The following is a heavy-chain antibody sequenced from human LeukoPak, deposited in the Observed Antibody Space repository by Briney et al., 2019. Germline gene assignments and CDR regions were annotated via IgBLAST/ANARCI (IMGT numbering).Heavy chain of an antibody. Sequence: SETLSLTCAVYSGSLSGYYWSWIRQPPEKGLEWIGEINHSGSTSYNPSLKSRVTISVDTPKSQFSLKLSSVTAADTAVYYCARGKWHTKANFEGCCFDPWGQGTLVTVSS. J-gene: IGHJ5*02. V-gene: IGHV4-34*01. CDR3: ARGKWHTKANFEGCCFDP. D-gene: IGHD2-8*01. CDR1: SGSLSGYY. CDR2: INHSGST.